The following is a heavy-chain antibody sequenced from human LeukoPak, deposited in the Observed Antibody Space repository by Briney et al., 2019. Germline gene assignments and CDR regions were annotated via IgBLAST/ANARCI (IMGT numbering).Heavy chain of an antibody. D-gene: IGHD1-26*01. CDR3: ARDRRGSYYSFDV. V-gene: IGHV4-59*01. CDR2: VSHTGAT. J-gene: IGHJ3*01. Sequence: SETLSLTCSVSGASINGYFWSWVRQTPERGLEWIGYVSHTGATTSNPTLKSRVSITIDMSKSQISLSMTSVTAADPALYYCARDRRGSYYSFDVWGPGTIVSVS. CDR1: GASINGYF.